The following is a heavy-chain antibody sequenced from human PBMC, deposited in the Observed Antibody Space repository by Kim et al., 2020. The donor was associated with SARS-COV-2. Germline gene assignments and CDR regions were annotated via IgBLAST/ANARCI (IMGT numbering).Heavy chain of an antibody. CDR2: ISNSGDTI. CDR3: ASLDRPPMIVVLVRGSGGMDV. D-gene: IGHD3-22*01. V-gene: IGHV3-48*03. Sequence: GGSLRLSCAASGFTFSNYEMNWVRQAPGKGLEWVSYISNSGDTIYYADSVKGRFTISRDNAKNSLYLQMNSLRGEDTAVYYCASLDRPPMIVVLVRGSGGMDVWGQGTTVTVSS. J-gene: IGHJ6*02. CDR1: GFTFSNYE.